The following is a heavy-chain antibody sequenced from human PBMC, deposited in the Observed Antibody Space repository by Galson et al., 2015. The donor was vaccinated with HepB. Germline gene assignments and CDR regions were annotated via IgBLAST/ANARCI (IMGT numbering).Heavy chain of an antibody. Sequence: SVKVSCKASGYTFTSYGISWVRQAPGQGLEWMGWISAYNGNTNYAQQLQGRVTMTTDTSTSTAYMELRSLRSDDTAVYYCARDRRVAAAGQHYYYYGMDVWGQGTTVTVSS. CDR1: GYTFTSYG. D-gene: IGHD6-13*01. CDR2: ISAYNGNT. V-gene: IGHV1-18*04. CDR3: ARDRRVAAAGQHYYYYGMDV. J-gene: IGHJ6*02.